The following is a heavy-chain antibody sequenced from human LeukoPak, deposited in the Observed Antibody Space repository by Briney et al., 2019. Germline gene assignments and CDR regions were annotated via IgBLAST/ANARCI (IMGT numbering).Heavy chain of an antibody. CDR1: GGSISSGSYY. CDR2: IYTSGST. CDR3: ARDGYGELDY. D-gene: IGHD4-17*01. V-gene: IGHV4-61*02. Sequence: SETLSLTCTVSGGSISSGSYYWSWIRQPAGKGLEWIGRIYTSGSTNYNPSLKSRVTMSVDTSKNQFSLKLSSVTAADTVVYYCARDGYGELDYWGQGTLVTVSS. J-gene: IGHJ4*02.